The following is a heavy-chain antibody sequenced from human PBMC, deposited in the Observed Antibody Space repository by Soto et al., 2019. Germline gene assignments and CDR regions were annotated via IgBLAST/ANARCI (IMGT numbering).Heavy chain of an antibody. J-gene: IGHJ4*02. CDR3: ATWRTYSGSYCFDY. V-gene: IGHV1-69*06. D-gene: IGHD1-26*01. Sequence: QVQLVQSGAELKKPGSSVTVSCAASGGTFKTYTINWVRQAPGQGLEWIGQIIPMYDSANYAQRFQGRVTISADTTTNIAYMELSGLRSEDTALYYCATWRTYSGSYCFDYWGQGTLVSVSS. CDR1: GGTFKTYT. CDR2: IIPMYDSA.